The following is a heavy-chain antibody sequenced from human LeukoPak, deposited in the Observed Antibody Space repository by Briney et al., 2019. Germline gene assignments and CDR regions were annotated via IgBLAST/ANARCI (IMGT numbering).Heavy chain of an antibody. CDR3: SSSGVEEWQGLHF. V-gene: IGHV1-18*01. J-gene: IGHJ4*02. Sequence: GASVKVSCKASGFTFTNYGISWVRQAPGQGLEWMGRISAYNGDTKYAQKFQGRVTMTEDTSTDTAYMELNGLSSEDTAVYYCSSSGVEEWQGLHFWGQGTLVTVSS. CDR1: GFTFTNYG. D-gene: IGHD3-3*01. CDR2: ISAYNGDT.